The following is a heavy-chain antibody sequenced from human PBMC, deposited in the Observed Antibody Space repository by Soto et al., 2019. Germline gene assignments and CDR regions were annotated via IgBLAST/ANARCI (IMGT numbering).Heavy chain of an antibody. CDR2: IKSDGSST. V-gene: IGHV3-74*01. CDR1: GFTFSNYW. Sequence: GGSLRLSCVASGFTFSNYWMHWVRQAPGKGLVWVSRIKSDGSSTTYADSVKGRLTSSRDNAKNTLYLQMNSLRAEDTAVYYCASPQGIYQLDYWGQGTLVTVSS. D-gene: IGHD6-13*01. CDR3: ASPQGIYQLDY. J-gene: IGHJ4*02.